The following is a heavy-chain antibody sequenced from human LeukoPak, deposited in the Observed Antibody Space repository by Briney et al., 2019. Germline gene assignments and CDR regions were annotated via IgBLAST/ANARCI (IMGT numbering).Heavy chain of an antibody. CDR1: GGTFSSYT. D-gene: IGHD3-10*01. CDR3: ARAATMVRGVPYYGMDV. J-gene: IGHJ6*02. V-gene: IGHV1-69*02. CDR2: IIPILGIA. Sequence: SVKVSCKASGGTFSSYTISWVRQAPGQGREWMGRIIPILGIANYAQKFQGRVTITADKSTSTAYMELSSLRSEDTAVYYCARAATMVRGVPYYGMDVWGQGTTVTVSS.